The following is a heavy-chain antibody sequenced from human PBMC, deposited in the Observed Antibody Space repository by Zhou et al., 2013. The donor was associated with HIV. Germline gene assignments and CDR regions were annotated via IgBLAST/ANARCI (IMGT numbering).Heavy chain of an antibody. J-gene: IGHJ6*02. CDR2: VIPIFKTT. CDR1: GGTFRSYV. V-gene: IGHV1-69*05. CDR3: ARWAVAVTAHNYGMDV. Sequence: QVQLVQSGAEVKRPGSSVKVSCKASGGTFRSYVISWVRQAPGQGLEWMGGVIPIFKTTNNARKFQGRLTITTDESTSTAYMELSGLRSDDTAVYYCARWAVAVTAHNYGMDVWGQGTTVTVSS. D-gene: IGHD2-21*02.